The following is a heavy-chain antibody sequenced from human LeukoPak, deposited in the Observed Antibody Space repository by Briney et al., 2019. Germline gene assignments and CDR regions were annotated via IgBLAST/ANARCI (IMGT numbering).Heavy chain of an antibody. J-gene: IGHJ5*02. V-gene: IGHV3-66*01. D-gene: IGHD2-15*01. CDR1: GFTVSTNY. CDR2: IYRGGDT. Sequence: GGSLRLACVASGFTVSTNYMSWVRQAPGKGPEWISIIYRGGDTYYADSVKGRFTISRDNSKNTLYLQMNRLRVEDTAVYYCARDKRYCSSGRCWGIQFGPWGQGTLVTVSS. CDR3: ARDKRYCSSGRCWGIQFGP.